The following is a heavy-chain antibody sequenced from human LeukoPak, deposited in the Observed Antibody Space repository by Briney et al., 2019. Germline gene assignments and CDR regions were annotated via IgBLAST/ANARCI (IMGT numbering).Heavy chain of an antibody. D-gene: IGHD3-10*01. Sequence: PGRSLRLSCAPSGFTFSSYGMHWVRQAPDKGLEWVAVIWYDGSNKYYADSVKGRFTISRDNSKNTLYLQMNSLRAEDTAVYYCARDHGSGSYFSHCDYWGQGTLVTVSS. CDR1: GFTFSSYG. CDR2: IWYDGSNK. V-gene: IGHV3-33*01. J-gene: IGHJ4*02. CDR3: ARDHGSGSYFSHCDY.